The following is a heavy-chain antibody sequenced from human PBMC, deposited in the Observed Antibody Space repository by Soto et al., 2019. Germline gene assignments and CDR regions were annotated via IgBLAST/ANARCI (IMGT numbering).Heavy chain of an antibody. V-gene: IGHV2-5*02. CDR1: GFSLSTSGVG. J-gene: IGHJ4*02. CDR2: IYWDDDK. Sequence: QITLKESGPTLVKPTQTLTLTCTFSGFSLSTSGVGVGWIRQPPGKDLEWLALIYWDDDKRYSPSLKSRLTITKDTSKHQVVLTMTNMDPVDTATYYCALPGGNPPRWGQGTLVTVSS. CDR3: ALPGGNPPR. D-gene: IGHD2-15*01.